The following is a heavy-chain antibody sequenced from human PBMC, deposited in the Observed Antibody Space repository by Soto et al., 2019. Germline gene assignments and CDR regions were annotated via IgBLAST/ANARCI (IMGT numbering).Heavy chain of an antibody. J-gene: IGHJ6*02. Sequence: PGGSLRLSCAASGFTFSSYGMHWVRQAPGKGLEWVAVIWYDGSNKYYADSVKGRFTISRDNSKNTLYLQMNSLRAEDTAVYYCARDGLDVGAVAGTSNYGMDVWGQGTTVTVSS. CDR1: GFTFSSYG. D-gene: IGHD6-19*01. CDR2: IWYDGSNK. V-gene: IGHV3-33*01. CDR3: ARDGLDVGAVAGTSNYGMDV.